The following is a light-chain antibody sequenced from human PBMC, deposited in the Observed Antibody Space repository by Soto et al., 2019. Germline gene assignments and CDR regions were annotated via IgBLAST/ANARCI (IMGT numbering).Light chain of an antibody. CDR2: RSH. CDR3: PSWDASLRGYV. CDR1: SSNIGSNY. Sequence: QSVLTQPPSASGTPGQRVTISCSGSSSNIGSNYVSWFQHLPGTAPKVLIYRSHQRPSGVPDRFSGSKSGTSASLAISGLRSDDEADYYCPSWDASLRGYVFGTGTKVTVL. V-gene: IGLV1-47*01. J-gene: IGLJ1*01.